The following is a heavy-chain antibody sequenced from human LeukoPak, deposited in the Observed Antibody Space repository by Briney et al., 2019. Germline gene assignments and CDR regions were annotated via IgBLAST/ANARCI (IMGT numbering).Heavy chain of an antibody. CDR1: GGSISSYY. Sequence: SETLSLTCTVSGGSISSYYWSWIRQPPGKGLEWIGRIHPSGITNYNPSLESRLTMSVDTSRNQLSLELSSVTAADTAMYYCARGPRVLEDYYYGMDVWGQGTTVTVSS. CDR2: IHPSGIT. V-gene: IGHV4-4*07. CDR3: ARGPRVLEDYYYGMDV. J-gene: IGHJ6*02. D-gene: IGHD3-3*01.